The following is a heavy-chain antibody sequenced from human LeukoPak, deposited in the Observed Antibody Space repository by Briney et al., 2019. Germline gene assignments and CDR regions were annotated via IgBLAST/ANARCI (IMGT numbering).Heavy chain of an antibody. D-gene: IGHD3-10*01. J-gene: IGHJ5*02. CDR1: GGSISSSSYY. V-gene: IGHV4-39*07. CDR2: IYYSGST. Sequence: SETLFLTCTVSGGSISSSSYYWGWIRQPPGKGLEWIGSIYYSGSTYYNPSLKSRVTISVDTSKNQFSLKLSSVTAADTAVYYCARESNYHGSGTGWFDPWGQGTLVTVSS. CDR3: ARESNYHGSGTGWFDP.